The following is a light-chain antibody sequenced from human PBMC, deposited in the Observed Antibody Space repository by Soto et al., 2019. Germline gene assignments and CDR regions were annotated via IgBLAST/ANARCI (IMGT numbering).Light chain of an antibody. Sequence: EIVLTQSPGTLSLSPGERATLSCRASQSVSSRYLAWYQQKVGPAPRLLIYGASSRASGIPDRFSGSGSGTDFTLTISRLEPEDFAVYYCQHFGSSPPITFGPGTKVDIK. CDR2: GAS. CDR3: QHFGSSPPIT. V-gene: IGKV3-20*01. J-gene: IGKJ3*01. CDR1: QSVSSRY.